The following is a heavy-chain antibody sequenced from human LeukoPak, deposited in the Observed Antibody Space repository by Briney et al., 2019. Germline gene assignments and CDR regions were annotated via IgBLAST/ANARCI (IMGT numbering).Heavy chain of an antibody. D-gene: IGHD2-21*02. Sequence: ASVKVSCKASGYTFSVYYIHWMRQAPGQGLEWMGWIIPNNGGTNYAQKFQDRVTMTRDTSISTAYMELSSLTDDDTAVYYCARGVLLQGRGAFDIWGQGTMVTVSS. CDR1: GYTFSVYY. CDR3: ARGVLLQGRGAFDI. J-gene: IGHJ3*02. V-gene: IGHV1-2*02. CDR2: IIPNNGGT.